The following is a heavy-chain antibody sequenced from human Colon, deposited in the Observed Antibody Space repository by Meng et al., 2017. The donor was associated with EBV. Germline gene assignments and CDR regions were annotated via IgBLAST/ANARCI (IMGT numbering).Heavy chain of an antibody. CDR1: GYTSTNYA. Sequence: QLVQAGSELKKAGASVTVSLKASGYTSTNYAFNWVRQAPGQGLQWLGWINTHTGNPTYGQGFTGRFVLASDTSVSTANLQISSLKAEDTAGYYCARGGPYPDSSGFHWYFDLWGRGTLVTVSS. CDR3: ARGGPYPDSSGFHWYFDL. V-gene: IGHV7-4-1*02. CDR2: INTHTGNP. D-gene: IGHD3-22*01. J-gene: IGHJ2*01.